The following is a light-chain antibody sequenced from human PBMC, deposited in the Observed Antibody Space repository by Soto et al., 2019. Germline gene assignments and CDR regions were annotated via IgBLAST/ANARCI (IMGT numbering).Light chain of an antibody. Sequence: QSALTQPPSASGSPGQSVTISCTGTSSDVGGYNYVSWYQQHPGKAPKLMIYEVSKRPSGVPDRFSGSKSGNTASLTVSGLQTEDEADYYCSSFTSSSTGFFVFGTGTKVTVL. CDR1: SSDVGGYNY. J-gene: IGLJ1*01. CDR3: SSFTSSSTGFFV. CDR2: EVS. V-gene: IGLV2-8*01.